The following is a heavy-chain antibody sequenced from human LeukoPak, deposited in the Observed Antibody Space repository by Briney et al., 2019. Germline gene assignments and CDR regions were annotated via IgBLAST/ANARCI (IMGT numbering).Heavy chain of an antibody. D-gene: IGHD4/OR15-4a*01. Sequence: PSETLSLTCTVSGGSISSGDYYWSWLRQPPGKGLEWIGYIYYSGSTYYNPSLKRRVTMSVDTSKNQFSLKLSSVTAADTAVYYCARELTYADYWGQGTLVTVSS. J-gene: IGHJ4*02. CDR1: GGSISSGDYY. CDR2: IYYSGST. CDR3: ARELTYADY. V-gene: IGHV4-30-4*01.